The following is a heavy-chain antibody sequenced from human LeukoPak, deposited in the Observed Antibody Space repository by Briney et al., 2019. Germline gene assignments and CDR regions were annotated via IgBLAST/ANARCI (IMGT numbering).Heavy chain of an antibody. CDR1: GYSFTSYW. Sequence: GESLQISCQGSGYSFTSYWIGWVRQMPGKGREWMGIIYPGDSDTRYSPSFQGQVTISADKSISTAYLQWSSLKASDTAMYYCARLSHYYDSSGYHFDYWGQGTLVTVSS. D-gene: IGHD3-22*01. J-gene: IGHJ4*02. V-gene: IGHV5-51*01. CDR3: ARLSHYYDSSGYHFDY. CDR2: IYPGDSDT.